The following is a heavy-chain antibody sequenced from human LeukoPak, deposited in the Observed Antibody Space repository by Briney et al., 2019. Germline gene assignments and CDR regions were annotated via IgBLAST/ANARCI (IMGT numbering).Heavy chain of an antibody. CDR3: ARDTYYYDSSGYSEVGSDAFDI. CDR2: INTNTGNP. D-gene: IGHD3-22*01. J-gene: IGHJ3*02. CDR1: GYTFTSYA. V-gene: IGHV7-4-1*02. Sequence: ASVKVSCKASGYTFTSYAMNWVRQAPGQGLEWMGWINTNTGNPTYAQGFTGRFVFSLDTSVSTAYLQISSLKAEDTAVYYCARDTYYYDSSGYSEVGSDAFDIWGQGTMVTVSS.